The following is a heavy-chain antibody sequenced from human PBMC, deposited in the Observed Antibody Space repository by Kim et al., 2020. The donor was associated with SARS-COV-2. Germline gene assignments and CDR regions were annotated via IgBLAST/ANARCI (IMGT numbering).Heavy chain of an antibody. CDR2: IWYDGSNK. CDR1: GFTFSSYG. CDR3: ARDNGYGGYSYGSFHYYYYMDV. D-gene: IGHD5-18*01. J-gene: IGHJ6*03. Sequence: GGSLRLSCAASGFTFSSYGMHWVRQAPGKGLEWVAVIWYDGSNKYYADSVKGRFTISRDNSKNTLYLQMNSLRAEDTAVYYCARDNGYGGYSYGSFHYYYYMDVWGKGTTVTVSS. V-gene: IGHV3-33*01.